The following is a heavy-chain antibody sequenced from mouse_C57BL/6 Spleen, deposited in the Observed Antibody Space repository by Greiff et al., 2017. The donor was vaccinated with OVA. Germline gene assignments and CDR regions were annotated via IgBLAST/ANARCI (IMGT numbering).Heavy chain of an antibody. CDR1: GFTFSDYY. CDR3: ARDRWDYDAMDY. J-gene: IGHJ4*01. CDR2: INYDGSST. V-gene: IGHV5-16*01. Sequence: EVKVVESEGGLVQPGSSMKLSCTASGFTFSDYYMAWVRQVPEKGLEWVANINYDGSSTYYLDSLKSRFIISRDNAKNILYLQMSSLKSEDTATYYCARDRWDYDAMDYWGQGTSVTVSS. D-gene: IGHD2-3*01.